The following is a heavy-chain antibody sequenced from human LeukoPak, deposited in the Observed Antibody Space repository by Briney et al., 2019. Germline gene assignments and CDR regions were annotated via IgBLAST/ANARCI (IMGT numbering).Heavy chain of an antibody. CDR1: GFTFSSYW. CDR2: IKQDGSEK. V-gene: IGHV3-7*03. J-gene: IGHJ4*02. Sequence: QPGGSLRLSCAASGFTFSSYWRNWVRQAPGKGLEWVANIKQDGSEKYYVDSVKGRFTISRDNAKNSLYLQMNSLRAEDTAVYYCARDDHRWFRYWGQGTLVTVSS. CDR3: ARDDHRWFRY. D-gene: IGHD3-10*01.